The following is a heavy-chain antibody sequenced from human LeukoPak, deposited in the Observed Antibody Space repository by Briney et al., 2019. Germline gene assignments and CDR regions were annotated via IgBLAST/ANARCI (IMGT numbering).Heavy chain of an antibody. V-gene: IGHV3-33*01. D-gene: IGHD3-9*01. CDR1: GFTFSSYG. CDR3: ARSDWFMYAFDI. Sequence: GRSLRLSCAASGFTFSSYGMHWGRQAPGKGLECVAVIWYDGSNKYYADSVKGRFTISRDNSKNTLYLQMNSLRAEDTAVYYCARSDWFMYAFDIWGQGTMVTVSS. CDR2: IWYDGSNK. J-gene: IGHJ3*02.